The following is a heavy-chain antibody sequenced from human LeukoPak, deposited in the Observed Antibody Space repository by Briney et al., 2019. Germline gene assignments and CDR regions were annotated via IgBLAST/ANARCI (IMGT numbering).Heavy chain of an antibody. D-gene: IGHD6-6*01. CDR1: GYTFTSYD. J-gene: IGHJ4*02. CDR2: MNPNSGNT. CDR3: ARGSSIAARPGFDN. V-gene: IGHV1-8*01. Sequence: GASVKVSCKASGYTFTSYDINWVRQATGQGLEWMGWMNPNSGNTGYAQKFQGRVTMTRNTSISTAYMELSSLRSEDTAVYYCARGSSIAARPGFDNWGQGTLVTVSS.